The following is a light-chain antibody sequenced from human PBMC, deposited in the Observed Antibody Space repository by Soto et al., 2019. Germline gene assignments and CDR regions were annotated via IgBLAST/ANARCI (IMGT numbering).Light chain of an antibody. CDR3: QQYKYWPLA. CDR2: GAS. Sequence: ETVMTQSPATLSVSPGEGATLSCRASRSISSSLAWYQQKPGRAPRLLIYGASTRATDTPARFSGSGSGTEFTLTISSLQSEDFAIYYCQQYKYWPLAFGGGTKVDIK. CDR1: RSISSS. V-gene: IGKV3-15*01. J-gene: IGKJ4*01.